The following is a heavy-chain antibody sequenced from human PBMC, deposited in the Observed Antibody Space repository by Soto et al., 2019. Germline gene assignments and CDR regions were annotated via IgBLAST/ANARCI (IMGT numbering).Heavy chain of an antibody. CDR1: GFTLSGYD. CDR2: ISGSGGST. CDR3: AKGTHGAARPTRFDY. V-gene: IGHV3-23*01. D-gene: IGHD6-6*01. J-gene: IGHJ4*02. Sequence: GGSLRLSCAASGFTLSGYDMSRVRQAPGKGLEWVSAISGSGGSTYYADSVKGRFTISRDNSKNTLYLQMNSLRAEDTAVYYCAKGTHGAARPTRFDYWGQGTLVTVS.